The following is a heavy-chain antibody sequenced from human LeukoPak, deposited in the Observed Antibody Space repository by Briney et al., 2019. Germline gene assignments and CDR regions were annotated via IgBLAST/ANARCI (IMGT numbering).Heavy chain of an antibody. J-gene: IGHJ5*02. V-gene: IGHV2-5*02. CDR2: IYWDDDK. CDR3: AHGLPMVRGSTEWFDP. Sequence: ESGPTLVNPTQTLTLTCTFSGFSLSTSGVGVGWIRQPPGKALEWLALIYWDDDKRYSPSLKSRLTITKDTSKNQVVLTMTNMDPVDTATYYCAHGLPMVRGSTEWFDPWGQGTLVTVSS. CDR1: GFSLSTSGVG. D-gene: IGHD3-10*01.